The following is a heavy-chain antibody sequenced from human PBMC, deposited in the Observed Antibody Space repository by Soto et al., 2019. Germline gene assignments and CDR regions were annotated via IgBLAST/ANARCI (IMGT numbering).Heavy chain of an antibody. CDR1: GDSITTNRYY. D-gene: IGHD6-13*01. Sequence: QLQLQESGPALVKPSETLSLTCTVSGDSITTNRYYWGWIRQPPGKGLEWCGTIYYTGTTYYNPSLKSRVTVSVDTSKTQFSLRLTSVTATDTAVYYCARQKRGSSSWPFEHWGQGTLVTVSS. CDR3: ARQKRGSSSWPFEH. CDR2: IYYTGTT. V-gene: IGHV4-39*01. J-gene: IGHJ4*02.